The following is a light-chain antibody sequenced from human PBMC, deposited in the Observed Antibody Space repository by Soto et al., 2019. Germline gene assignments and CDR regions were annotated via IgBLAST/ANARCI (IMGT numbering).Light chain of an antibody. V-gene: IGKV3-15*01. CDR3: QQYNNWPALT. Sequence: EIVMTQSPATLSVSPGERATLSCRASQSVRSNLAWYQQKPGQAPRLLIYGASTRATGIPGRFSGSGSGTEFTLIISSLQSEDFALYYCQQYNNWPALTFGGGTKVEIK. J-gene: IGKJ4*01. CDR2: GAS. CDR1: QSVRSN.